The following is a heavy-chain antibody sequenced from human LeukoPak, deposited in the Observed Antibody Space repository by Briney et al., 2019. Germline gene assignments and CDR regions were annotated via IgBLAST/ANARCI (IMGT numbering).Heavy chain of an antibody. J-gene: IGHJ5*02. D-gene: IGHD6-19*01. CDR3: ARHFRYSSGWYVMNWFDP. V-gene: IGHV4-59*08. CDR2: IYYSGST. CDR1: GGSISSYY. Sequence: SETLSLTCTGSGGSISSYYWSWIRQPPGKGLEWIGYIYYSGSTNYNPSLKSRVTISVDTSKNQFSLKLSSVTAADTAVYYCARHFRYSSGWYVMNWFDPWGQGTLVTVSS.